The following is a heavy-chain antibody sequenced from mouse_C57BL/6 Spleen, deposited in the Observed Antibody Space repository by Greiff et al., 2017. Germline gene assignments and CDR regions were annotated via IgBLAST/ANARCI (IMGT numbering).Heavy chain of an antibody. Sequence: VQLQQSGPELVKPGASVKLSCKASGYTFTSYDINWVKQRPGQGLEWIGWIYPRDGSTKYNEKFKGKATLTVDTSSSTAYMELHSLTSEDSAVYFCARSAKSLGYAMDDWGQGTSVTVSS. D-gene: IGHD1-2*01. CDR1: GYTFTSYD. CDR3: ARSAKSLGYAMDD. CDR2: IYPRDGST. V-gene: IGHV1-85*01. J-gene: IGHJ4*01.